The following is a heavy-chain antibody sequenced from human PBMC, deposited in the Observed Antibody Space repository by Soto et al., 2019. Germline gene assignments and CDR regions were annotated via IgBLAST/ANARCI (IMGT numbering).Heavy chain of an antibody. Sequence: SGPTLVNPTQTLTLTCTFSGFSLSTSGVGVGWVRQPPGKALEWLALVYSNDDKRFSPSLKSRLTITKDTSKNQVVLTMTNMHPVDKATYYCTNMGASALYGLDVWGKGTTFNV. V-gene: IGHV2-5*01. J-gene: IGHJ6*04. CDR3: TNMGASALYGLDV. CDR1: GFSLSTSGVG. CDR2: VYSNDDK. D-gene: IGHD3-16*01.